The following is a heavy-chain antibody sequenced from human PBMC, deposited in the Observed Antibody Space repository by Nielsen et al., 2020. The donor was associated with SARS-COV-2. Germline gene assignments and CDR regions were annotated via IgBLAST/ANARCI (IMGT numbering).Heavy chain of an antibody. CDR2: INPSGGST. CDR1: GYTFTSYY. Sequence: ASVKVSCKASGYTFTSYYMHWVRQAPGQGLEWMGIINPSGGSTSYAQKFQGRVAMTRDTSTSTVYMELSSLRSEDTAVYYCARDQVGYDVAYWGQGTLVTVSS. J-gene: IGHJ4*02. CDR3: ARDQVGYDVAY. D-gene: IGHD6-13*01. V-gene: IGHV1-46*01.